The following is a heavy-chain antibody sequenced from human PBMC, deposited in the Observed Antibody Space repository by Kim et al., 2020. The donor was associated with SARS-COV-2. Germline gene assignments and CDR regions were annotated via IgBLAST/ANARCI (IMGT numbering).Heavy chain of an antibody. J-gene: IGHJ4*02. CDR1: GYTFTSYG. CDR2: ISAYNGNT. D-gene: IGHD3-3*01. V-gene: IGHV1-18*01. CDR3: ARDGGSYYDFWSGRPTGYYFDY. Sequence: ASVKVSCKASGYTFTSYGISWVRQAPGQGLEWMGWISAYNGNTNYAQKLQGRVTMTTDTSTSTAYMELRSLTSDDTAVYYCARDGGSYYDFWSGRPTGYYFDYWGQGTLVTVSS.